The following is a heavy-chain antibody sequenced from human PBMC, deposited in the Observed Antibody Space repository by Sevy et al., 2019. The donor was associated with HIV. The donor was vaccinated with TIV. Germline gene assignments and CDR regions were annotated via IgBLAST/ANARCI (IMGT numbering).Heavy chain of an antibody. CDR1: GGSISNADYY. CDR3: ARMKFWNGYLDY. D-gene: IGHD3-3*01. CDR2: IYYSGRT. J-gene: IGHJ4*02. V-gene: IGHV4-30-4*01. Sequence: SETLSLTCSVSGGSISNADYYWSWIRQPPGKGLEWIGYIYYSGRTYYNPSLKSRISISVDTSRNQFSLSLDSVTAADTAVYYCARMKFWNGYLDYWGQGTLFTVSS.